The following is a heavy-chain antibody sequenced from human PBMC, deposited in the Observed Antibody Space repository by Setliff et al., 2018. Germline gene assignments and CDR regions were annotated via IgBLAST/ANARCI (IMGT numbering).Heavy chain of an antibody. CDR2: VNPKNGGI. D-gene: IGHD6-19*01. CDR1: GYSFIDYY. Sequence: ASVKVSCKASGYSFIDYYIHWVRQAPGQGPEWMGRVNPKNGGILYSQKFEGRVSMTGDRTISTVYMDLRSLTFDDTAVYFCARATRDSGGWYYEYNWFDPWGQGTLVTVSS. J-gene: IGHJ5*02. CDR3: ARATRDSGGWYYEYNWFDP. V-gene: IGHV1-2*06.